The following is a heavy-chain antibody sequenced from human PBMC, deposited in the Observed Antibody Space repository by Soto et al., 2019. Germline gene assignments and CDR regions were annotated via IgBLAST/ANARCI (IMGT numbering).Heavy chain of an antibody. J-gene: IGHJ4*02. V-gene: IGHV3-74*01. CDR3: IRGPRPSSVGTGAF. D-gene: IGHD3-10*01. CDR2: INDDGTRT. Sequence: EGSLRLSCAASGFVFNMYWMHWVRQVPGEGPEWVTRINDDGTRTDYADSAKGRFTISRDNAKDILYLQMNALRVDDTAVYYCIRGPRPSSVGTGAFWGQGTLVTVSS. CDR1: GFVFNMYW.